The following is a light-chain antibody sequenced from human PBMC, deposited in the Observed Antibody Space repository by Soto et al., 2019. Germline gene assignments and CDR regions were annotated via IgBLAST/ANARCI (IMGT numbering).Light chain of an antibody. CDR3: QQTHXVPYT. J-gene: IGKJ2*01. Sequence: DIQMTQSPSSLSASVGDRVTITCRSSQVIISYVSWYQQRPGQAPKLLVIGASTLRTGVPSRFSASGSGTDFXXXXXXXXXXDLASYYCQQTHXVPYTFGQGTRLEX. CDR2: GAS. V-gene: IGKV1-39*01. CDR1: QVIISY.